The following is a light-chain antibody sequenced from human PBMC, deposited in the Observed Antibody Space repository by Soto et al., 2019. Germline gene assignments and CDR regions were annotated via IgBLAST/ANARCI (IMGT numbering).Light chain of an antibody. CDR1: QSVNTY. CDR3: QQRGNWPPTWT. J-gene: IGKJ1*01. CDR2: DAS. V-gene: IGKV3-11*01. Sequence: EIVLTQTPATLSLSPGGRATVSCRTSQSVNTYLAWYQQKPGQPPRLLIYDASNRATGVPARFSGSGSGTDFTLTISRLEPEDSAVYYCQQRGNWPPTWTFGQGTKVDIK.